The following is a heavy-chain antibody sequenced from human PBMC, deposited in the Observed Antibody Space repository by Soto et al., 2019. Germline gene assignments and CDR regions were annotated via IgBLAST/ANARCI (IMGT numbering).Heavy chain of an antibody. CDR2: IRYDGSNQ. Sequence: QVHLVESGGGVVQPGRSLRLSCLASGFSFSSSGMHWIRQPPGKGLEWLALIRYDGSNQIYLDSVKDRFTISRDNSKNTLYLQMNSLTVEDTAVYFCASITGTNAFDIWGQGTMVTVSS. CDR1: GFSFSSSG. V-gene: IGHV3-33*01. CDR3: ASITGTNAFDI. J-gene: IGHJ3*02. D-gene: IGHD3-10*01.